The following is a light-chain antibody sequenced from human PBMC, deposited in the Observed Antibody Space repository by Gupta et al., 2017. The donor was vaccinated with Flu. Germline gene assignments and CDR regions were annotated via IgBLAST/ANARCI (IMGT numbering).Light chain of an antibody. CDR3: YSAADNIWM. V-gene: IGLV3-27*01. CDR2: KDS. CDR1: VLAKKY. J-gene: IGLJ3*02. Sequence: SCELTQPSSVSVSPGQTARITCSGDVLAKKYARWFQQKPGQAPVLLIYKDSERPSGIPERFSGSSSGTTVTLTISGAQVEDEDDYHCYSAADNIWMFGGGTKLIVL.